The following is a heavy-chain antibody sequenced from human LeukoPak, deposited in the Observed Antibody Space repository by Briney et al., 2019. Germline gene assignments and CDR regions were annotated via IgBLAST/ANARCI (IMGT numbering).Heavy chain of an antibody. J-gene: IGHJ4*02. CDR3: AKASEKYYYGSGSPRDY. CDR1: GFTFSSYA. D-gene: IGHD3-10*01. CDR2: ISGSGGST. Sequence: GGSLRLSCAASGFTFSSYAMSWVRQAPGKGPEWVSAISGSGGSTYYADSVKGRFTISRDNSKNTLYLQMNSLRAEDTAVYYCAKASEKYYYGSGSPRDYWGQGTLVTVSS. V-gene: IGHV3-23*01.